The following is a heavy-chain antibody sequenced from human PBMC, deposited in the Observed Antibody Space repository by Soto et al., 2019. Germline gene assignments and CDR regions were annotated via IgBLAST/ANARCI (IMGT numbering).Heavy chain of an antibody. Sequence: GGSLRLSCAVSGFTFDDNAMHWVRQAPEKGLAWVSGINWKSDIGYADSVKGRFTISRDNAENSLYLQMNSPRAEDTALYYCAISQDRGGRTTFIYWGRGTQVTVSS. CDR2: INWKSDI. J-gene: IGHJ4*02. CDR1: GFTFDDNA. D-gene: IGHD3-16*01. CDR3: AISQDRGGRTTFIY. V-gene: IGHV3-9*01.